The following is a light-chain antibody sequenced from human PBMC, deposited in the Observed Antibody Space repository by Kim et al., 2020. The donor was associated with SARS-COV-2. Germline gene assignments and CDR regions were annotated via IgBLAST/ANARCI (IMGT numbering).Light chain of an antibody. V-gene: IGLV3-1*01. J-gene: IGLJ2*01. Sequence: SYELTQPPSVSVSPGQTASITCSGDKLGHKYACWYQQKPGQSPLLVIYEDSKRPSGIPERFSGSNSGNTATLTISGTQAMDEADYYCQAWDTSIVVFGGGTQLTVL. CDR1: KLGHKY. CDR3: QAWDTSIVV. CDR2: EDS.